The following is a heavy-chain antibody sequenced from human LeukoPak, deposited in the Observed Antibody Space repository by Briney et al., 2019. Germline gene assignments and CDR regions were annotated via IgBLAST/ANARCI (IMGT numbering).Heavy chain of an antibody. CDR1: GGTFSSYA. V-gene: IGHV1-69*05. CDR2: IIPIFGTA. Sequence: SVKVSCKASGGTFSSYAISWVRQAPGQGLEGRGGIIPIFGTANYAQKFQGRVTITTDESTSTAYMELSSLRSEDTAVYYCARGVRLEDAFDIWGQGTMVTVSS. J-gene: IGHJ3*02. CDR3: ARGVRLEDAFDI. D-gene: IGHD4-11*01.